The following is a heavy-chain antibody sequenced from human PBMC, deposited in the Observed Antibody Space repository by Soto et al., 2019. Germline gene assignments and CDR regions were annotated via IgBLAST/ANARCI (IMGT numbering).Heavy chain of an antibody. D-gene: IGHD2-15*01. Sequence: EVQLVETGGGLIQPGGSLRLSCAASGFTVSSNYMSWVRQAPGKGLEWVSVIYSGGSTYYADSVKGRFTISRDNSKNMLYLQMNSLRAEDTAVYYCASSSTAVVARHYYGMDVWGQGTTVTVSS. J-gene: IGHJ6*02. CDR2: IYSGGST. CDR1: GFTVSSNY. CDR3: ASSSTAVVARHYYGMDV. V-gene: IGHV3-53*02.